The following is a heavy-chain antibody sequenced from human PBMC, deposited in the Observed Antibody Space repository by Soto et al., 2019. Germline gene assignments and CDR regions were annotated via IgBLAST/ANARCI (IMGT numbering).Heavy chain of an antibody. J-gene: IGHJ4*02. CDR2: IIPIFGTA. CDR1: GGTFSSYA. CDR3: ATSDSSGYPIKSFDY. V-gene: IGHV1-69*06. Sequence: QVQLVQSGAEVKKPGSSVKVSCKASGGTFSSYAISWVRQAPGQGLEWMGGIIPIFGTANYAQKFQGRVTMTADKYTSTADMELSSLRCEDTGVYYCATSDSSGYPIKSFDYWVQGTLVTGSS. D-gene: IGHD3-22*01.